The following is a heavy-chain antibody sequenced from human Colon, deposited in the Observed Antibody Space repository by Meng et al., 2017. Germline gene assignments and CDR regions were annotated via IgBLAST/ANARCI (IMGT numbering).Heavy chain of an antibody. CDR3: SRSWGFSSGNYWVY. CDR2: IIPIIGTP. V-gene: IGHV1-69*06. Sequence: QVQLVQSGAEVKRPGSSVKVSCKTSGGTFNTYAISWVRQAPGQGLEWMGGIIPIIGTPNYAQKFQGRVTITADISTTTAYMEMSSLRSEDTAVYYCSRSWGFSSGNYWVYWGQGTLVTASS. D-gene: IGHD3-22*01. J-gene: IGHJ4*02. CDR1: GGTFNTYA.